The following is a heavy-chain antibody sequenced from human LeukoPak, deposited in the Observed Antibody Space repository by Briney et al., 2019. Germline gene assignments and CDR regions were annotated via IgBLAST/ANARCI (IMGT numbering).Heavy chain of an antibody. V-gene: IGHV3-23*01. CDR3: AKDPGGSFDL. CDR2: INIGGGII. CDR1: GFTFSNYA. D-gene: IGHD1-14*01. Sequence: GGSLRLSCAASGFTFSNYAMSWVRQVPGQGLEWVSSINIGGGIIHYADSVKGRFTISRDSFKNTLYLQMNSLRAEDTAVYYCAKDPGGSFDLWGRGTLVTVSS. J-gene: IGHJ2*01.